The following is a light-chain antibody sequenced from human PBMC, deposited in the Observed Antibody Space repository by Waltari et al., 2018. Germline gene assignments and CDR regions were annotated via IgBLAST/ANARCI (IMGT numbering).Light chain of an antibody. CDR3: LQYHISPIT. V-gene: IGKV3-20*01. CDR1: QSITTNS. J-gene: IGKJ4*01. CDR2: GTS. Sequence: EVVLTQSPGTLSLSPGESATLSCRASQSITTNSLAWYQQKPGQAPRFLIYGTSSRATGIPDRFTGSGSGTDFTLTISRLEPGDFAVYYCLQYHISPITFGGGTKVEIK.